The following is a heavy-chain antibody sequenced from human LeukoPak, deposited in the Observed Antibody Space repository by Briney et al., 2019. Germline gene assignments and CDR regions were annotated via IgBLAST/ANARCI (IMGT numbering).Heavy chain of an antibody. CDR2: INHSGST. V-gene: IGHV4-34*01. D-gene: IGHD3-22*01. J-gene: IGHJ4*02. CDR3: ASYSYYYDSSGYFDY. Sequence: SETLSLTCAVYGGSFSGYYWNWIRQPPGKGLEWIGEINHSGSTNYNPSLKSRVTISVDTSKNQFSLKLSSVTAADTAVYYCASYSYYYDSSGYFDYWGQGTLVTVSS. CDR1: GGSFSGYY.